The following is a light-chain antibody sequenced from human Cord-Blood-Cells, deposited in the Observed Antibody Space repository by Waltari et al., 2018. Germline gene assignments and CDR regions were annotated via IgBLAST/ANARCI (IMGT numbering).Light chain of an antibody. CDR2: AAS. Sequence: AIRMTQSPSSLSASTEDRVTITCRASQGISSYLAWYQQKPGKAHKLLIYAASTVQSGVPSRFSGSGSGTDFTLTISCLQSEDFATYYCQQYYSYPLTFCGGTKVEIK. J-gene: IGKJ4*01. CDR1: QGISSY. CDR3: QQYYSYPLT. V-gene: IGKV1-8*01.